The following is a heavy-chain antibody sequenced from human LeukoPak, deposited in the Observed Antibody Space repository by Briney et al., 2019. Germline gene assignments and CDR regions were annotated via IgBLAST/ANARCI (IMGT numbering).Heavy chain of an antibody. V-gene: IGHV4-34*01. J-gene: IGHJ4*02. CDR1: GGSFGGYY. Sequence: PSETLSLTCAVYGGSFGGYYWSWIRQPPGKGLEWIGEISHSGSTNYNPSLKSRVTISVDTSKNQFSLKLSSVTAADTAVYYCAHIAAPLGYFDYWGQGTLVTVSS. D-gene: IGHD6-13*01. CDR3: AHIAAPLGYFDY. CDR2: ISHSGST.